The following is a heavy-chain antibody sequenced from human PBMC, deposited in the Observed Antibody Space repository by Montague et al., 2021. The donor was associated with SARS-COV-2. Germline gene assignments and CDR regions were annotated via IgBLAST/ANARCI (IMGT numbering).Heavy chain of an antibody. CDR3: VRVGVGCTYYFDY. V-gene: IGHV3-48*03. J-gene: IGHJ4*02. CDR1: GFSFSSYE. Sequence: SLRLSCAASGFSFSSYEMTWVRQAPGKGLEWVANISSSESTIYYADSMKGRFTISRDNAKNSLHLQMNSLRAEDTAVYYCVRVGVGCTYYFDYWGQGTLVTVSS. D-gene: IGHD2-8*01. CDR2: ISSSESTI.